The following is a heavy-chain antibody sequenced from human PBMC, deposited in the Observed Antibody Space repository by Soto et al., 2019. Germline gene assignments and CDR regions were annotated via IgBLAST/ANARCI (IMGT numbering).Heavy chain of an antibody. CDR3: ATSYGSGSTHFDS. D-gene: IGHD3-10*01. J-gene: IGHJ4*02. V-gene: IGHV1-69*02. CDR2: VNPIVGMS. Sequence: QVQLVQSGAEVMKPGSSVRVSCTTSGGTFNFYTINWVRQAPGQGLEWVGRVNPIVGMSKSAKKCQGRVTITADKSTNIAYRALTRLKPEDTSVYYCATSYGSGSTHFDSWGQGTLVTVSS. CDR1: GGTFNFYT.